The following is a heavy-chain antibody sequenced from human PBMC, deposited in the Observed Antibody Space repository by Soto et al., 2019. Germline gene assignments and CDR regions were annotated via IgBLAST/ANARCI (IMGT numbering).Heavy chain of an antibody. CDR3: ARGWETVGTTTPFAY. CDR1: GGTFSTYA. CDR2: IIPMFGTA. D-gene: IGHD1-26*01. V-gene: IGHV1-69*13. J-gene: IGHJ4*02. Sequence: ASVKVSCKASGGTFSTYAITWVRQAPGQGLEWMGGIIPMFGTANYAQKFRGRVTVTADESTSTAHMELSSLRSEDTAVYYCARGWETVGTTTPFAYWGQGTLVTVSS.